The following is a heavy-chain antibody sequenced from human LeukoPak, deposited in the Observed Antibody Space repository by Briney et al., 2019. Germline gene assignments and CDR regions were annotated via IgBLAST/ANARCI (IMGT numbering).Heavy chain of an antibody. CDR1: GGSISSYY. CDR3: ARRLGIAVFDY. Sequence: SETLSLTCTVSGGSISSYYWGWIRQPPGKGLELIGSIYYSGSTYYNPSLRSRVTMSVDTSKNQFSLKMSSVTAADTAVYHCARRLGIAVFDYWGQGTLVTVSS. CDR2: IYYSGST. D-gene: IGHD6-19*01. V-gene: IGHV4-39*01. J-gene: IGHJ4*02.